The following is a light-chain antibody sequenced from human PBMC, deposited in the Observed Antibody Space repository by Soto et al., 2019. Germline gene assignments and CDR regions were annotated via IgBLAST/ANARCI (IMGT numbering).Light chain of an antibody. V-gene: IGLV2-14*03. CDR1: SSDVGGYNY. CDR2: DVS. CDR3: YSYTSSSTYV. Sequence: QCALNQPASLSGAAGQAITISCPGNSSDVGGYNYVSWYQQHPAKAPKVMIYDVSNRPSGVSNRFSGSKSGNTASLTISGLQAEDEADYYCYSYTSSSTYVFGTGTKVTVL. J-gene: IGLJ1*01.